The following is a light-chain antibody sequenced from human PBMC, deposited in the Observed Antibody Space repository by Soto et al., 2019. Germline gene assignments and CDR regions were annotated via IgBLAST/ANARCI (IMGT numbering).Light chain of an antibody. Sequence: QSALTQPASVSGSPGQSITISCTGTSSDVGGYNYVSWYQHPPGKAPKLVIYEDSNRPSGLSNRFSGSKSGNTAPLTISGLQAEDEADYYCNSYTSSNTFVFGPGTKVPVL. J-gene: IGLJ1*01. CDR1: SSDVGGYNY. V-gene: IGLV2-14*01. CDR3: NSYTSSNTFV. CDR2: EDS.